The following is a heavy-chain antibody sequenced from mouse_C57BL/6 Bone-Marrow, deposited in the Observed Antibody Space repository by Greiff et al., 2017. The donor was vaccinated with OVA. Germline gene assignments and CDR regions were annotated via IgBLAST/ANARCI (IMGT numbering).Heavy chain of an antibody. CDR2: IDPETGGT. Sequence: QVQLQQSGAELVRPGASVTLSCKASGYTFTDYEMHWVKQTPVHGLEWIGAIDPETGGTAYNQKFKGKAILTAEKSSSTAYMELRSLTSEDSAVYDCTRESGSSYEDWGQGTTLTVSS. CDR1: GYTFTDYE. V-gene: IGHV1-15*01. D-gene: IGHD1-1*01. J-gene: IGHJ2*01. CDR3: TRESGSSYED.